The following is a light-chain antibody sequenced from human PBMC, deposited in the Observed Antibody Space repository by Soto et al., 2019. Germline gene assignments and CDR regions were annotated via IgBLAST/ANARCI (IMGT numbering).Light chain of an antibody. V-gene: IGKV1-12*01. CDR2: AAS. J-gene: IGKJ5*01. CDR1: QDIGSW. CDR3: QQANSFPIT. Sequence: DIQMTQSPSSVSASVGDRVTITCRASQDIGSWFAWYQQKPGKAPNLLIYAASSLQSGVPSRFSGSESGTDFPLTISSLQPEDCAIYFCQQANSFPITFGQGTRLEIK.